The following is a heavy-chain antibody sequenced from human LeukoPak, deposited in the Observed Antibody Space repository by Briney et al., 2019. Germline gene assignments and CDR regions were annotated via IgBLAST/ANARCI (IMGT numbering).Heavy chain of an antibody. J-gene: IGHJ4*02. CDR2: IYHSGST. D-gene: IGHD3-3*01. CDR3: ARATLATYYDFWSGSDYFDY. CDR1: GYSISSGYY. Sequence: SETLSLTCTVSGYSISSGYYWGWIRQPPGKGLEWIGSIYHSGSTYYNPSLKSRVTISVDTSKNQFSLKLSSVTAADTAVYYCARATLATYYDFWSGSDYFDYWGQGTLVTVSS. V-gene: IGHV4-38-2*02.